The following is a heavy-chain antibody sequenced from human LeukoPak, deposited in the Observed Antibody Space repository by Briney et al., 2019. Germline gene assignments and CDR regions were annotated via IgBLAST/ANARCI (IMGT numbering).Heavy chain of an antibody. CDR3: ARGENNYGYYYFDY. J-gene: IGHJ4*02. V-gene: IGHV3-21*01. CDR1: GFTFSSYS. Sequence: GGSLRLSCAASGFTFSSYSMNWVRQAPGKGLEWVSSISRSSNYIHYADSGKGRFTISRDNAKNSLYLQINSLGAEDTSVYYCARGENNYGYYYFDYWGQGTLVTVSS. CDR2: ISRSSNYI. D-gene: IGHD5-24*01.